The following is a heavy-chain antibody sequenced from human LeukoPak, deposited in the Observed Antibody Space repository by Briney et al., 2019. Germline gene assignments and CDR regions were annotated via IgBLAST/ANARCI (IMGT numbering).Heavy chain of an antibody. J-gene: IGHJ4*02. CDR3: AKRTMGKYYFDY. Sequence: PGGSLRLSCAASGFTFSDYYMSWIRQAPGKGLEWVSYISSSGSTIYYADSVKGRFTISRDNSKNTMYVQMNSLRAEDTAVYYCAKRTMGKYYFDYWGQGTLVTVSS. V-gene: IGHV3-11*01. D-gene: IGHD3-16*01. CDR1: GFTFSDYY. CDR2: ISSSGSTI.